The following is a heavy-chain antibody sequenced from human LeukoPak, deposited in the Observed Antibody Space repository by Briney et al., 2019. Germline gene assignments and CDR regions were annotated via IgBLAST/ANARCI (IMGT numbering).Heavy chain of an antibody. V-gene: IGHV1-18*01. J-gene: IGHJ4*02. CDR2: ISAYNGNP. CDR1: GYTFTNFG. D-gene: IGHD1-1*01. CDR3: ARGGGTRVYYFDY. Sequence: GASVKVSCKASGYTFTNFGVAWVRQAPGQGLEWMAWISAYNGNPNYAQKFQGRVTMTTDTSTSTACMELRNLTSDETAVYFCARGGGTRVYYFDYWGQGTLVTVSS.